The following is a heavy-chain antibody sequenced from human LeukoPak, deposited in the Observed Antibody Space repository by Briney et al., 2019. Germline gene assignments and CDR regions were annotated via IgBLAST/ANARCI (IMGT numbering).Heavy chain of an antibody. V-gene: IGHV3-21*01. CDR3: ARDTYGSGSYSGY. CDR2: ISSSSSYI. D-gene: IGHD3-10*01. Sequence: GGSLRLSCAASGFTFSSYSMNWVRQAPGKGLEWVSSISSSSSYIYYADSVKGRFTISRDNAKNSLYLQMNSLRAEDTAVYYCARDTYGSGSYSGYWGQETLVTVSS. J-gene: IGHJ4*02. CDR1: GFTFSSYS.